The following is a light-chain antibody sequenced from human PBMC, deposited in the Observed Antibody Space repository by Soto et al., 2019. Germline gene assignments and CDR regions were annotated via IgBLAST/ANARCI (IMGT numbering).Light chain of an antibody. J-gene: IGKJ5*01. V-gene: IGKV3-15*01. CDR3: QQYNNWPLT. Sequence: EIVMTQSPATLSVSPGEKTTLSCRASQSVSSNLAWYQQKPGQAPRLLIYGASSRATGFPARFRGSGSGTEFTLTISSLQSEDFAIYYCQQYNNWPLTFGQGTRLEIK. CDR2: GAS. CDR1: QSVSSN.